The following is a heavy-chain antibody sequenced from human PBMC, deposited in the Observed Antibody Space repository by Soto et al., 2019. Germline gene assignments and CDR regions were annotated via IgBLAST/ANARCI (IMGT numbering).Heavy chain of an antibody. V-gene: IGHV4-34*01. CDR3: ARGPITIFGVVIPYYYGMDV. CDR1: GGSFSGYY. Sequence: PSETLSLTCAVYGGSFSGYYWSWIRQPPGKGLEWIGEINHSGSTNYNPSLKSRVTISVDTSKNQFSLKLSSVTAADTAVYYCARGPITIFGVVIPYYYGMDVWGQGTTVTVSS. D-gene: IGHD3-3*01. CDR2: INHSGST. J-gene: IGHJ6*02.